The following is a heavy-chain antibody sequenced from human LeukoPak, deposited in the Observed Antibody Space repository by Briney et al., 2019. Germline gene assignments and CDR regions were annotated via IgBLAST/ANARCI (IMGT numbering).Heavy chain of an antibody. Sequence: PSETLSLTCTVSGVSISSSSYYWGWIRQPPGKGLEWIGSIYYSGSTNYNPPLKSRVTISVDTPRDQFSLKLSSVTAADTAVYYGARHVRFVGIDYWGQGTLVTVSS. V-gene: IGHV4-39*01. D-gene: IGHD3-10*02. CDR1: GVSISSSSYY. J-gene: IGHJ4*02. CDR2: IYYSGST. CDR3: ARHVRFVGIDY.